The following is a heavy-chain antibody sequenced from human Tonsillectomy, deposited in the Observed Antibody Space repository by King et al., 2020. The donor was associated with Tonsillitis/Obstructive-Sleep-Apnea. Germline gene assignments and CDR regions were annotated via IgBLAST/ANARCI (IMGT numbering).Heavy chain of an antibody. D-gene: IGHD3-9*01. CDR3: AKIYHYDILTGYPSDY. CDR1: GFTFSTYA. J-gene: IGHJ4*02. Sequence: VQLVESGGDLVQPGGSLRLSCAASGFTFSTYALSWVRQAPGKGLEWVSAISGSGGSTSYADSVKGRFTISRDNSKNTLCLQMDSLRAEDTAIYYCAKIYHYDILTGYPSDYWGQGTLVTVSS. V-gene: IGHV3-23*04. CDR2: ISGSGGST.